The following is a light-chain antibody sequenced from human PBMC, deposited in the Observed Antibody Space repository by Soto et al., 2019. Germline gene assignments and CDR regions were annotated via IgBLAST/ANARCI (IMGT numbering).Light chain of an antibody. J-gene: IGKJ2*01. Sequence: EVVLTQSPGTLFLSPGERATLSCRASQSVRNNYFDWYQQKPGQAPRLIIFGSSDKVTGIPDRFCGSVSGAHITITISRLEPEDFAVYCCQQYGSSPPYTFGQGTKLEIK. V-gene: IGKV3-20*01. CDR3: QQYGSSPPYT. CDR2: GSS. CDR1: QSVRNNY.